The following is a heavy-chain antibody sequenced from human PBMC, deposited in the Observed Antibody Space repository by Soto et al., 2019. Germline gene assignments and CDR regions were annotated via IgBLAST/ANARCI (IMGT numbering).Heavy chain of an antibody. CDR3: AKFYCISIMCQVPAAKSTGGFEI. CDR1: GFTFSSYA. V-gene: IGHV3-23*01. CDR2: ISGSGVST. D-gene: IGHD2-2*01. J-gene: IGHJ3*02. Sequence: EPQLLESGGGLGHPGGSLRLSCAASGFTFSSYAMSWVRQAPGKGLEWVAAISGSGVSTYYADSVRGRSTISRDHSKKPVDLQMNSLRAEDTAVYYCAKFYCISIMCQVPAAKSTGGFEIWGQGTLVTVS.